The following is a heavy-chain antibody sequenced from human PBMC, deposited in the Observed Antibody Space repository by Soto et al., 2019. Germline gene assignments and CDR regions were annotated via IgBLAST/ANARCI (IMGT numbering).Heavy chain of an antibody. CDR3: ARDKMATRSYYGRDG. Sequence: EVQLVESGGGLVQPGGSLRLSCAASGFTFSSYSMNWVRQAPGKGLEWVSYISSSSSTIYYADSVKGRFTISRDNAKNSLYLQMNSLRDEDTAVYYCARDKMATRSYYGRDGWGQGTTVTVSS. CDR2: ISSSSSTI. CDR1: GFTFSSYS. J-gene: IGHJ6*02. V-gene: IGHV3-48*02. D-gene: IGHD5-12*01.